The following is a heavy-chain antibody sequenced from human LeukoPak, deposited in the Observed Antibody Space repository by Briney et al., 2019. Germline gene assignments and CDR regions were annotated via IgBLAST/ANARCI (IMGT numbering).Heavy chain of an antibody. D-gene: IGHD5-18*01. CDR1: GFTFGIAW. Sequence: GGSLRLSCAASGFTFGIAWMSWVRQVPGKGLEWVSTISDSVSGGSTYYADSVKGRFTISRDNSKNTLYLQMNSLRAEDTAVYYCAKDRTGYSYGYFLSPWGQGTLVTVSS. J-gene: IGHJ5*02. CDR3: AKDRTGYSYGYFLSP. CDR2: ISDSVSGGST. V-gene: IGHV3-23*01.